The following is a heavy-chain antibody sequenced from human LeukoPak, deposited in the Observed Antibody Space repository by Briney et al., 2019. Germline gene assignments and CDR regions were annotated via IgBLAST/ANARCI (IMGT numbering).Heavy chain of an antibody. CDR3: AREGIAAAGSTPLPFDY. D-gene: IGHD6-13*01. Sequence: SETLSLTCAVYGGSFSGYYWNWIRQPPGKGLEWIGEINHSGRTNYNPSLKSRVTISVDRSKNQFSLKLSSVTAADTAVYYCAREGIAAAGSTPLPFDYWGQGTLVTVSS. J-gene: IGHJ4*02. CDR1: GGSFSGYY. CDR2: INHSGRT. V-gene: IGHV4-34*01.